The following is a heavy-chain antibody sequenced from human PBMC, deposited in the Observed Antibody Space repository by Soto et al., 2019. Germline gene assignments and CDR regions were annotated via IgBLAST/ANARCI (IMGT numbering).Heavy chain of an antibody. V-gene: IGHV4-39*01. CDR2: AYYSGST. D-gene: IGHD2-21*01. Sequence: TLSPTCPVSGASIITSYYWGWIRQPPGKGLEWIGSAYYSGSTYYNPSLKSRVTIFVDTSKSQFSLILASVTAADTAVYYCARHDWARFYGMDVWGQGTTVTVSS. J-gene: IGHJ6*02. CDR1: GASIITSYY. CDR3: ARHDWARFYGMDV.